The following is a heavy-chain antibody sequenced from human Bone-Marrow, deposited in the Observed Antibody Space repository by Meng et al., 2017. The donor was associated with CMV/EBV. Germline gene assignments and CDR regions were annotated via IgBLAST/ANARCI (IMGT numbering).Heavy chain of an antibody. J-gene: IGHJ6*02. V-gene: IGHV4-61*01. CDR2: IYYSGST. CDR3: ARGCGGSCYYYYGMDV. Sequence: SEPLSLTCTVSGGSVSSGSYYWSWIRQPPGKGLEWIGYIYYSGSTNYNPSLKSRVTISVDTSKNQFSLKLSSVTAADTAVYYCARGCGGSCYYYYGMDVWGQGTTVTVSS. CDR1: GGSVSSGSYY. D-gene: IGHD2-15*01.